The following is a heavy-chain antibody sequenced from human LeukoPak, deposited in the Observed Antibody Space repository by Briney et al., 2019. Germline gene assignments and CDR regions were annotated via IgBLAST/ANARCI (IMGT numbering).Heavy chain of an antibody. CDR3: ARAYSSGWYRGAFDI. CDR2: INPSGGST. V-gene: IGHV1-46*01. J-gene: IGHJ3*02. D-gene: IGHD6-19*01. Sequence: GASVKVPCKASGYTFTSYYMHWVRQAPGQGLEWMGIINPSGGSTSYAQKFQGRVTMTRDTSTSTVYMELSSLRSEDTAVYYCARAYSSGWYRGAFDIWGQGTMVTVSS. CDR1: GYTFTSYY.